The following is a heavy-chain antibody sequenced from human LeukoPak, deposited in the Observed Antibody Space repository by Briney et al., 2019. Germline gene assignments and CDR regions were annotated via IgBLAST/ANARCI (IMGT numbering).Heavy chain of an antibody. CDR3: AGRRSSGWYAY. V-gene: IGHV3-9*01. Sequence: GGSLRLPCAASGFTFDDYAMHWVRQAPGKGLEWVSGISWNSGSIGYADSVKGRFTISRDNAKNSLYLQMNSLRVEDTAVYYCAGRRSSGWYAYWGQGTLVTVSS. CDR2: ISWNSGSI. J-gene: IGHJ4*02. CDR1: GFTFDDYA. D-gene: IGHD6-19*01.